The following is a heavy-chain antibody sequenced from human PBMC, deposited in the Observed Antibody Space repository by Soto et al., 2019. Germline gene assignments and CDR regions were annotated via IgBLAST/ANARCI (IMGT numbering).Heavy chain of an antibody. Sequence: EVQLVESGGGLVQPGKALRLSCAASGFTFSKYWMHWVRQVPGKGPVWVSYISGDGTTTDYADSVKGRFTISRDNAKNTLYLQMDSLRGEDTAVYYCAIQDCTNDVCLEAAVTVGGALEYWGQGAQVTVTS. V-gene: IGHV3-74*01. D-gene: IGHD2-8*01. CDR3: AIQDCTNDVCLEAAVTVGGALEY. CDR1: GFTFSKYW. J-gene: IGHJ4*02. CDR2: ISGDGTTT.